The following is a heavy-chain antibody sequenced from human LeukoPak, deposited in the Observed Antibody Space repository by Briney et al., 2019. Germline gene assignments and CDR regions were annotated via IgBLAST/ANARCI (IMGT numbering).Heavy chain of an antibody. V-gene: IGHV1-69*06. CDR2: IIPIFGTA. CDR1: GGTFSSYA. Sequence: ASVKVSCKASGGTFSSYAISWVRQAPGQGLEWMGGIIPIFGTANYAQKFQGRVAITADKSTSTAYMELSSLRSEDTAVYYCARSEDTAMVWGHFDYWGQGTLVTVSS. J-gene: IGHJ4*02. CDR3: ARSEDTAMVWGHFDY. D-gene: IGHD5-18*01.